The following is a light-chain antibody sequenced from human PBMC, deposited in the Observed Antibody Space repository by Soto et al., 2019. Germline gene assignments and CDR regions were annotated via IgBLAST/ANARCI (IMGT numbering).Light chain of an antibody. J-gene: IGKJ5*01. CDR2: DAS. Sequence: DIQMTQSPSSLSASVGDRVTITCQASQDTSNYLNWYQQKPGKAPKLLIYDASNLETGVPSRVSGSGSGTDFTFTISSLQPEYIGAYYCQQYDNLLFTFGQGTRLEIK. CDR1: QDTSNY. CDR3: QQYDNLLFT. V-gene: IGKV1-33*01.